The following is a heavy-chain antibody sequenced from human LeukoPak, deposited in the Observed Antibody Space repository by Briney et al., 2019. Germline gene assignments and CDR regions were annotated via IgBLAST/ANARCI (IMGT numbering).Heavy chain of an antibody. J-gene: IGHJ4*02. CDR1: GYTFTSYD. Sequence: GASXKXSCKASGYTFTSYDINWVRQATGQGLEWMGWMNPNSGNTGYAQKFQGRVTMTRNTSISTAYMELSSLRSEDTAVYYCARGRGPRSRYVYFDYWGQGTLVTVSS. D-gene: IGHD1-14*01. CDR3: ARGRGPRSRYVYFDY. CDR2: MNPNSGNT. V-gene: IGHV1-8*01.